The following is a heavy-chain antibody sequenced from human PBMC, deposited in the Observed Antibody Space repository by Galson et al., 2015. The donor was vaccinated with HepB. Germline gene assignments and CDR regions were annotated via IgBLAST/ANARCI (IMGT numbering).Heavy chain of an antibody. CDR2: TYYRSKWYS. Sequence: AISGDSVSSKSAAWNWIRQSPSRGLEWLGRTYYRSKWYSEYAASVKSRMTINPDTSKNQFSLQLNSVTPEDAAVYYCARLGDVDVWGQGTTVTVSS. CDR3: ARLGDVDV. D-gene: IGHD3-16*01. V-gene: IGHV6-1*01. CDR1: GDSVSSKSAA. J-gene: IGHJ6*02.